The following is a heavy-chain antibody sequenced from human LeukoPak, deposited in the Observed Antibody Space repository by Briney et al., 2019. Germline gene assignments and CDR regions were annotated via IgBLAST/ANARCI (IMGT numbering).Heavy chain of an antibody. Sequence: GGSLRLSCAASGFTFSNYAMHWGRQAPGKGLEWVAVISYDGSSKYYADSVKGRFTISRDNSKNTLYLQMNSLRAEDTAVYYCARGVGGYNVGVYRGQGTLVTVSS. CDR1: GFTFSNYA. CDR2: ISYDGSSK. V-gene: IGHV3-30*04. J-gene: IGHJ4*02. D-gene: IGHD5-24*01. CDR3: ARGVGGYNVGVY.